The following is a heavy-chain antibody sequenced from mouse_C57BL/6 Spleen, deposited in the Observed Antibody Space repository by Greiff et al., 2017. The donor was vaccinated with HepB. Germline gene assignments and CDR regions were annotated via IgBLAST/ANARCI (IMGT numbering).Heavy chain of an antibody. J-gene: IGHJ3*01. Sequence: VQLQQSGAELVKPGASVKMSCKASGYTFTSYWITWVKQRLGQGLEWIGEIYPGSGSTNNNEKLKSKATLTVDTSSSTAYMQLSSLTSEDSAVYYCAREDYSNYVAYWGQGTLVTVSA. CDR2: IYPGSGST. V-gene: IGHV1-55*01. CDR3: AREDYSNYVAY. D-gene: IGHD2-5*01. CDR1: GYTFTSYW.